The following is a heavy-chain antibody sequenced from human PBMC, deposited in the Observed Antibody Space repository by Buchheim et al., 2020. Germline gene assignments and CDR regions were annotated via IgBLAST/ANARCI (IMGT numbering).Heavy chain of an antibody. Sequence: EVQLVESGGGLVQPGGSLRLSCAASGFTFSTYSMNWVRQAPGKGLEWLSYIRGGSGTITYADSVQGRFTISRDDAKNSLSLQMNSLRVEDTAIYYCVRDHLHAFDIWGQGT. CDR2: IRGGSGTI. J-gene: IGHJ3*02. CDR3: VRDHLHAFDI. CDR1: GFTFSTYS. V-gene: IGHV3-48*01.